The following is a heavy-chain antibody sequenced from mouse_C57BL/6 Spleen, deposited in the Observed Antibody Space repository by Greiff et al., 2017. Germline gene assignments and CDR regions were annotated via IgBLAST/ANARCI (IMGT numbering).Heavy chain of an antibody. J-gene: IGHJ1*03. CDR2: IDPETGGT. CDR3: TRRWLRRDGDWYFDV. Sequence: QVQLKESGAELVRPGASVTLSCKASGYTFTDYEMHWVKQTPVHGLEWIGAIDPETGGTAYNQKFKGKAILTADKSSSTAYMELRSLTSEDSAVYYCTRRWLRRDGDWYFDVWGTGTTVTVSS. CDR1: GYTFTDYE. V-gene: IGHV1-15*01. D-gene: IGHD2-2*01.